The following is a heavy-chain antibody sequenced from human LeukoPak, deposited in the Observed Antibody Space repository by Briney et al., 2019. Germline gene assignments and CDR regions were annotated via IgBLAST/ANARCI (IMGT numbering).Heavy chain of an antibody. D-gene: IGHD2-8*01. V-gene: IGHV1-8*01. Sequence: ASVKVSCKASGYTFTSYDINWVRQATGQGLEWMGWMNPNSGNTGYAQKFQGRVTMTRNTSISTAYMELSSLRSEDTAVYYCARGARIYCTNGVCFLQIPPGELDVWGKGTTVTVSP. J-gene: IGHJ6*04. CDR2: MNPNSGNT. CDR1: GYTFTSYD. CDR3: ARGARIYCTNGVCFLQIPPGELDV.